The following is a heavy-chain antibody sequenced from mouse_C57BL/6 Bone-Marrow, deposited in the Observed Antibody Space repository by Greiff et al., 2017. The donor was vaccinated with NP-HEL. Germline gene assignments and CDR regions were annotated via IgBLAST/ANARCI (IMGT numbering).Heavy chain of an antibody. CDR1: GYTFTSYG. J-gene: IGHJ2*01. CDR3: ARCRITTLDY. V-gene: IGHV1-81*01. D-gene: IGHD1-2*01. CDR2: IYPRSGNT. Sequence: VQLQESGAELVRPGASVKLSCKASGYTFTSYGISWVKQRTGQGLEWIGEIYPRSGNTYYNEKFKGKATLTADKSSSPAYMQLRSLTSEDAADYFCARCRITTLDYWGQGTTLTVSS.